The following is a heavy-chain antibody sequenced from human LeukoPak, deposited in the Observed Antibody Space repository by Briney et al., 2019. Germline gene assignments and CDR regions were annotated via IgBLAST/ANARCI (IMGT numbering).Heavy chain of an antibody. V-gene: IGHV1-2*06. J-gene: IGHJ4*02. CDR1: GYTFTGYY. Sequence: ASVKVSCKASGYTFTGYYMHWVRQAPGQGLEWMGRINPNSGGTNYAQKFQGSVTMTRDTSISTAYMELSRLRSDDTAVYYCGAYYYDSSGHGDYWGQGTLVTVSS. D-gene: IGHD3-22*01. CDR3: GAYYYDSSGHGDY. CDR2: INPNSGGT.